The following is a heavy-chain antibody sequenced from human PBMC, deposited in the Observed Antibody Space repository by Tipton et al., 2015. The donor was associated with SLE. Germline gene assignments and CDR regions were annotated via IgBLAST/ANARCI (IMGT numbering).Heavy chain of an antibody. D-gene: IGHD2-2*01. V-gene: IGHV4-39*07. J-gene: IGHJ4*02. CDR2: INHSGST. CDR1: GGSISSGSYY. CDR3: ARARGGRDIVVVPARHFDY. Sequence: TLSLTCTVSGGSISSGSYYWSWIRQPPGKGLEWIGEINHSGSTNYNPSLKSRVTISVDTSKNQSSLKLSSVTAADTAVYYCARARGGRDIVVVPARHFDYWGQGTLVTVSP.